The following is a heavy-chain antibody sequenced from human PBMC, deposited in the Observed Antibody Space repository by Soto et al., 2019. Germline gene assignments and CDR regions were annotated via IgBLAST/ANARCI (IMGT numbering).Heavy chain of an antibody. Sequence: PSETLSLTCAVYGGSFSGYYWSWIRQPPGKGLEWIGEINHSGSTNYNPSLKSRVTISVDTSKNQFSLRLSSVTAADTAVYYCARGPTVTTSFDYWGQGTLVTVSS. J-gene: IGHJ4*02. CDR1: GGSFSGYY. CDR3: ARGPTVTTSFDY. CDR2: INHSGST. V-gene: IGHV4-34*01. D-gene: IGHD4-17*01.